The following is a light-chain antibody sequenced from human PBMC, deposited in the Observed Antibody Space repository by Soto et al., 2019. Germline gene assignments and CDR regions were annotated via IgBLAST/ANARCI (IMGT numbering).Light chain of an antibody. CDR2: RNN. CDR3: ATWDDSLSGPHVV. Sequence: QSVLTQPPSASGTPGQRVTISCSGSSSNIGSNYVYWYQQLPGTAPKLLIYRNNQRPSGVPDRFSGSKSGTSASLAISGLRSEHEADYYCATWDDSLSGPHVVFGGGTKVTVL. J-gene: IGLJ2*01. V-gene: IGLV1-47*01. CDR1: SSNIGSNY.